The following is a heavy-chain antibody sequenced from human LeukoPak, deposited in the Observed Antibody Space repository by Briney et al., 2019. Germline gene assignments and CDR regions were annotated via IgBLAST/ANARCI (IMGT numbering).Heavy chain of an antibody. CDR2: INHSGST. CDR1: GGSFSGYY. J-gene: IGHJ4*02. Sequence: SETLSLTCAVYGGSFSGYYWSWIRQPPGKGLEWIGEINHSGSTNYNPSLKSRVTISVDTSKNQFSLKLSSVTAADTAVYYCAISLLHYYGSGSFDYWGQGTLVTVSS. CDR3: AISLLHYYGSGSFDY. D-gene: IGHD3-10*01. V-gene: IGHV4-34*01.